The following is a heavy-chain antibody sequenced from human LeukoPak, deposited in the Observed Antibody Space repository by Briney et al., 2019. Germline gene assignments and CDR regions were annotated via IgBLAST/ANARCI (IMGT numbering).Heavy chain of an antibody. J-gene: IGHJ5*02. CDR3: ARDYTNWFDP. Sequence: SETLSLTCTVSGYSISSGYYWGWIRQPPGKGLEWIGSIYHSGSTYYNPSLKSRVTISVDTSKNQFSLKLSSVTAADTAVYYCARDYTNWFDPWGQGTLVTVSS. D-gene: IGHD4-11*01. V-gene: IGHV4-38-2*02. CDR2: IYHSGST. CDR1: GYSISSGYY.